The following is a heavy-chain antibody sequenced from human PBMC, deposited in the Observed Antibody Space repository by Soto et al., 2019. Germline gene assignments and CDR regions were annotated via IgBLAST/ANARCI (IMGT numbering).Heavy chain of an antibody. Sequence: WVMKSQTPGKGLEWVGGVYFNGNTYYNPSLNSRVTISVDTSKNQFSLKLNSVTAADTAVYYCVRRGGAAAAGTRRAFDPWGQGTLVTVSS. J-gene: IGHJ5*02. D-gene: IGHD6-13*01. CDR2: VYFNGNT. CDR3: VRRGGAAAAGTRRAFDP. V-gene: IGHV4-39*01.